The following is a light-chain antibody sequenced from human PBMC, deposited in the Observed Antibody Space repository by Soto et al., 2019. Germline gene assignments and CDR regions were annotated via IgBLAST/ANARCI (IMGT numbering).Light chain of an antibody. J-gene: IGKJ3*01. Sequence: AIRMTQSPSSLSASTGDRVTITCRASQGISSYLAWYQQKPGKAPKLLIYAASTLQSGVPSRFSGSGSGTDFTLTISCLQSEDFATYYCQQYYSYPRLFGPGTKVDIK. CDR1: QGISSY. CDR2: AAS. V-gene: IGKV1-8*01. CDR3: QQYYSYPRL.